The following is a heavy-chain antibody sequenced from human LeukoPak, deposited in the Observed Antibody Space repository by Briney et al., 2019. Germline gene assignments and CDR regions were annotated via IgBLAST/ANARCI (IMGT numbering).Heavy chain of an antibody. J-gene: IGHJ4*02. D-gene: IGHD3-22*01. CDR1: GFTFSGSA. CDR2: IRSKANSYAT. Sequence: GGSLKLSCAASGFTFSGSAMHWVRQASGKGLEWVGRIRSKANSYATAYAASVKGRFTISRDDSKNTAYLQMNSLKTEDTAVYYCTRRGSSSVDYWGQGTLVTVSS. CDR3: TRRGSSSVDY. V-gene: IGHV3-73*01.